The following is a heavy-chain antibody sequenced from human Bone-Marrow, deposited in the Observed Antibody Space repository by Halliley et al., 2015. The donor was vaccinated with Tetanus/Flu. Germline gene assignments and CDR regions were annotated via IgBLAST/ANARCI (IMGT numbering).Heavy chain of an antibody. CDR2: TYAGGSA. D-gene: IGHD3-16*01. CDR3: ARGGGGYYSPYD. Sequence: SLRLSCAASGFTVNNNYFSWVRQAPGKGLEWVSSTYAGGSAYFADSVRGRFTIARDESKNTLYLQMNNLRVEDTAVYHCARGGGGYYSPYDWGQGTLVTVSS. V-gene: IGHV3-53*01. J-gene: IGHJ4*02. CDR1: GFTVNNNY.